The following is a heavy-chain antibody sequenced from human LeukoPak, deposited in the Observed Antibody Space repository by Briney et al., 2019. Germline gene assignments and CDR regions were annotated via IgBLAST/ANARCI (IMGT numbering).Heavy chain of an antibody. CDR1: GYSFTSYW. D-gene: IGHD2-15*01. CDR3: AGQDIVVVATTTRAFDI. CDR2: IYPGDSDDT. Sequence: GESLKISCKGSGYSFTSYWIGWVRRMPGKGLDWMGIIYPGDSDDTTYSPSFQGQVTFSADKSISTAYLQWSSLQASDTAIYYCAGQDIVVVATTTRAFDIWGQGTMVTVSS. V-gene: IGHV5-51*01. J-gene: IGHJ3*02.